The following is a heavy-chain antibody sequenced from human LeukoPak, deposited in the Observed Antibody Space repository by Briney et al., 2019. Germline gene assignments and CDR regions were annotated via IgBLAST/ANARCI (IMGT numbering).Heavy chain of an antibody. Sequence: SVKVSCKASGGTFSNYAISWVRQAPGQGLEWMGGIIPIFGTTNYAQKFQGRVTITADKSTSTAYMELSSLRSEDTAVYCCASNPYYYDSSGYYIFDYWGQGTLVTVSS. CDR3: ASNPYYYDSSGYYIFDY. CDR2: IIPIFGTT. J-gene: IGHJ4*02. CDR1: GGTFSNYA. V-gene: IGHV1-69*06. D-gene: IGHD3-22*01.